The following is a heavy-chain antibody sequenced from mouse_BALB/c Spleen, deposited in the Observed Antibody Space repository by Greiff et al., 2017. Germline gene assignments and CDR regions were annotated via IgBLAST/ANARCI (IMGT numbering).Heavy chain of an antibody. CDR3: ERFEKIRNYAMDY. CDR2: ILPGSGST. V-gene: IGHV1-9*01. Sequence: QVQLQQSGAELMKPGASVKISCKATGYTFSSYWIEWVKQRPGHGLEWIGEILPGSGSTNYNEKFKGKATFTADTSSNTAYMQLSSLTSEDSAVYYCERFEKIRNYAMDYWGQGTSVTVSS. CDR1: GYTFSSYW. J-gene: IGHJ4*01.